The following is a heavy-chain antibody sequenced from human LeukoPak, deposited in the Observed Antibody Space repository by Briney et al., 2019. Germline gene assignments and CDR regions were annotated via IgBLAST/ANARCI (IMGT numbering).Heavy chain of an antibody. Sequence: PSETLSLTCAVYGGSFSGYYWSWIRQPPGRGLEWIGEINHSGSTNYNPSLKSRVTISVDTSKNQFSLKLSSVTGADTAVYYCARGEVEMDYYGMDVWGQGTTVTVSS. D-gene: IGHD1-1*01. CDR3: ARGEVEMDYYGMDV. J-gene: IGHJ6*02. CDR2: INHSGST. V-gene: IGHV4-34*01. CDR1: GGSFSGYY.